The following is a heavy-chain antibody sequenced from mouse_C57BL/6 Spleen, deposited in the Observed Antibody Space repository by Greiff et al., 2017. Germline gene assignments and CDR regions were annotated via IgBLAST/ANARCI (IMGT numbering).Heavy chain of an antibody. Sequence: QVQLQQPGAELVMPGASVKLSCKASGYTFTSYWMHWVKQRPGQGLEWIGEIDPSDSYTNYNQKFKGKSTLTVDKSSSTAYMQLSSLTSEDSAVYYCARDAGLRRWFAYWGQGTLVTVSA. CDR3: ARDAGLRRWFAY. D-gene: IGHD2-2*01. CDR2: IDPSDSYT. J-gene: IGHJ3*01. CDR1: GYTFTSYW. V-gene: IGHV1-69*01.